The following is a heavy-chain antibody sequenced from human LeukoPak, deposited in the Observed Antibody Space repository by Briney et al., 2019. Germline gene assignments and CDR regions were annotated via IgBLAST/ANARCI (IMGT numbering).Heavy chain of an antibody. CDR1: GFTFSDSW. V-gene: IGHV3-74*01. D-gene: IGHD3-10*01. CDR2: INGDWSII. Sequence: GGSLRLSCAASGFTFSDSWMHWVRQAPGKGLVWVSRINGDWSIIDYADTVKGRFTISRDNAKNTLYLQMNSLIAEDTAVYYCARAGRYFFEYWGQGILVTVSP. CDR3: ARAGRYFFEY. J-gene: IGHJ4*02.